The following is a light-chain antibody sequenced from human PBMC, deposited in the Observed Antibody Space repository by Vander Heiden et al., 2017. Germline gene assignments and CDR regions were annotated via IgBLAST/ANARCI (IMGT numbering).Light chain of an antibody. J-gene: IGLJ2*01. CDR2: GKN. CDR1: SLRSYY. CDR3: NSRDSSGNPHVV. V-gene: IGLV3-19*01. Sequence: SSELTQDPAVSVAWGQTVRITCQGDSLRSYYASWYQQKPGQAPVLVIYGKNNRPSGIPDRFSGSSSGNTASLTITGAQAEDEADYYCNSRDSSGNPHVVFGGGTKLTVL.